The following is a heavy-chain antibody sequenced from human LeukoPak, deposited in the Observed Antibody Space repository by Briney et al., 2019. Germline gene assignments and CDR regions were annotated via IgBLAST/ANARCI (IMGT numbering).Heavy chain of an antibody. Sequence: GASVKVSCKASGYTFTGYYMHWVRQAPGQGLEWMGWINPNSGGTNYAQKFQGRVTMTRDTSISTAYMELSRLRSDDTAVYYCARDLSKAVGAKPHGIDYWGQGTLVTVSS. J-gene: IGHJ4*02. CDR3: ARDLSKAVGAKPHGIDY. CDR2: INPNSGGT. D-gene: IGHD1-26*01. V-gene: IGHV1-2*02. CDR1: GYTFTGYY.